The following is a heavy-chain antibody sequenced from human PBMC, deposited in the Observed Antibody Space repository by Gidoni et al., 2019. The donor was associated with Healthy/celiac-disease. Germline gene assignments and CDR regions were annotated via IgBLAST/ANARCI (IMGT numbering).Heavy chain of an antibody. D-gene: IGHD6-13*01. CDR1: GFTFSSYG. CDR3: ARDPNGSSWYSNYYYYMDV. CDR2: IWYDGSNK. Sequence: QVQLVESGGGVVQPGGSLRLSCAASGFTFSSYGMHWVRQAPGKGLKWVAVIWYDGSNKYYADAVKGRFTISRDNSKNTLYLQMNSLRAEDTAVYYCARDPNGSSWYSNYYYYMDVWGKGTTVTVSS. V-gene: IGHV3-33*01. J-gene: IGHJ6*03.